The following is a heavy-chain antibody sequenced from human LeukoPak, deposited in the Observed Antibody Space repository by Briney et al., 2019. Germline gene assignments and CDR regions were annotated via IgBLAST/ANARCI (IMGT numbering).Heavy chain of an antibody. CDR3: ARAGVSGGSCHFDY. CDR1: GGSISGYY. J-gene: IGHJ4*02. V-gene: IGHV4-4*07. Sequence: SETLSLTCIVSGGSISGYYWSWLRQPAGKGLEWIGRIYTSGSTNYNPSLKSRVTMSVDTSKNQFSLRLSSVTAADTAVYYCARAGVSGGSCHFDYWGQGTLVTVSS. CDR2: IYTSGST. D-gene: IGHD2-15*01.